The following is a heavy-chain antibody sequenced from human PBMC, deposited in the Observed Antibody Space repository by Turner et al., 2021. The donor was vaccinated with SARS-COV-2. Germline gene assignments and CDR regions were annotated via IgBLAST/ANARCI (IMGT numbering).Heavy chain of an antibody. CDR3: ARHQGSTSGYDHGMNV. D-gene: IGHD1-1*01. V-gene: IGHV4-59*08. CDR2: FYKIGSI. Sequence: QVQVQESGPGLVRPSETLSLTCTVSGDSISSKFWSWIRQSPGRGLEWIGYFYKIGSIDYNPTLRSRVTISVDTSKNQLSLNLISMTAADTAVYYCARHQGSTSGYDHGMNVWGQGTAVIVSS. J-gene: IGHJ6*02. CDR1: GDSISSKF.